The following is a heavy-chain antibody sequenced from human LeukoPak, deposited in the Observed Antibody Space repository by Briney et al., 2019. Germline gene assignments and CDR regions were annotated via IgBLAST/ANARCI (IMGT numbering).Heavy chain of an antibody. Sequence: TSETLSLTCSVSDGSISSSSHYWGWIRQSPGRGLEWIGSIFSNGNTFYNPSLKSRVTISVDTSKNQFSLKLSSVTAADTAVYYCARGTITMVRGVIPLYDYWGQGTLVTVSS. J-gene: IGHJ4*02. CDR3: ARGTITMVRGVIPLYDY. D-gene: IGHD3-10*01. CDR2: IFSNGNT. V-gene: IGHV4-39*07. CDR1: DGSISSSSHY.